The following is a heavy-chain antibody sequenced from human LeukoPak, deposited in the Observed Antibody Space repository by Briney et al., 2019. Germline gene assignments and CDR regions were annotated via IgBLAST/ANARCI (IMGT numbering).Heavy chain of an antibody. Sequence: ASVKVSCKASGYTFTSYGITWVRQAPGQGLEWMGWISAYNGNTNYAQKFQGRLTMTTDTSTNTAYMELRSLRPDDTAVYYCARERRSVVPAATRYFDLWGRGTLVTVSS. CDR2: ISAYNGNT. CDR1: GYTFTSYG. CDR3: ARERRSVVPAATRYFDL. V-gene: IGHV1-18*01. J-gene: IGHJ2*01. D-gene: IGHD2-2*01.